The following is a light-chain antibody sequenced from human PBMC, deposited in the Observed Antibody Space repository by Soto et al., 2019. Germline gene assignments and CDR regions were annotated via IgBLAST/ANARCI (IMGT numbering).Light chain of an antibody. CDR3: QQYSNWPPIT. Sequence: EMVMSQSPATLSVSPGERATLSCRASQSVSSKLAWYQQKPGQAPRLLIYDTSTRATGIPARFSGSGSGTEFTLTISSLQSEDFAVYYCQQYSNWPPITFGQGTRLAIK. CDR1: QSVSSK. CDR2: DTS. V-gene: IGKV3-15*01. J-gene: IGKJ5*01.